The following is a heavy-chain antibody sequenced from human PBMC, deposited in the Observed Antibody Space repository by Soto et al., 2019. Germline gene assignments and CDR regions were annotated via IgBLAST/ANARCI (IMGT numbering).Heavy chain of an antibody. V-gene: IGHV3-30*18. Sequence: GGSLRLSCTASGFTFRHYGMHWVRQAPGKGLEWVAVMAYDGKLEYYADSVKGRFTISRDNSKNTLYLQMNSLRADDTAVYYCAKESDVGYNSQSYFDYWGQGTLVTVSS. CDR3: AKESDVGYNSQSYFDY. D-gene: IGHD5-12*01. J-gene: IGHJ4*02. CDR1: GFTFRHYG. CDR2: MAYDGKLE.